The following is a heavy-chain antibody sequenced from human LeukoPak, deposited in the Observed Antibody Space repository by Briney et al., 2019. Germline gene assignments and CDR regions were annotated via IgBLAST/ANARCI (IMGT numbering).Heavy chain of an antibody. Sequence: GGSLRLSCAGSGFSVSNSYMSWVRQAPGKGLEWVSVLYSGGTTYYADSVKGRFTISRDNSKNTLYLQMNSLRAEDTAVYYCARVPSTYCSGGSCYSYAFDIWGQGTMVTVSS. V-gene: IGHV3-53*05. J-gene: IGHJ3*02. CDR2: LYSGGTT. CDR1: GFSVSNSY. D-gene: IGHD2-15*01. CDR3: ARVPSTYCSGGSCYSYAFDI.